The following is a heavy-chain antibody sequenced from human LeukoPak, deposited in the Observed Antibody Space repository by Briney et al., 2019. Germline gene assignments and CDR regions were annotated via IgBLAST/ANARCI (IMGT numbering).Heavy chain of an antibody. V-gene: IGHV4-38-2*02. J-gene: IGHJ3*02. Sequence: SETLSLTCTVSGYSISSGYYWGWIRQPPGKGLEWIGSIYHSGSTYYNPSLKSRVTISVDTSKNQFSLKLSSVTAADTAVYYCARACGGSCYSGAFDIWGQGTMVTVSS. CDR3: ARACGGSCYSGAFDI. D-gene: IGHD2-15*01. CDR1: GYSISSGYY. CDR2: IYHSGST.